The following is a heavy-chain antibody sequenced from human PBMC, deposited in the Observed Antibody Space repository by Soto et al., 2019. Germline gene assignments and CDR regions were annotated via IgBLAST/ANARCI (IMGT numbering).Heavy chain of an antibody. CDR1: GGSISSSVQY. J-gene: IGHJ4*02. CDR3: AGQLGYYDY. V-gene: IGHV4-39*01. CDR2: IHYGGST. Sequence: PSETLSHTCTVSGGSISSSVQYWGWIRQPPGKGLEWIGTIHYGGSTYYNPSLKSRVTISVDTSKNQFSLNLGSVTAADSAVYFCAGQLGYYDYWGQGTLVTVSS. D-gene: IGHD3-16*01.